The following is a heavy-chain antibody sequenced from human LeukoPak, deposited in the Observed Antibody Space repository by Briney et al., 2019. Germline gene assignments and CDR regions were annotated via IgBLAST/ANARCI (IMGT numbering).Heavy chain of an antibody. J-gene: IGHJ4*02. Sequence: PGGSLRLSCAASGFTFNSYYIHWVRQPPGKGLVWVSRINSDGSTTGYADSVKGRFTISRDNAKDTLYLQMDSLGAEDAAVYYCVRYSGSLVYYFEYWGQGTLVTVSS. D-gene: IGHD1-26*01. CDR2: INSDGSTT. CDR3: VRYSGSLVYYFEY. V-gene: IGHV3-74*01. CDR1: GFTFNSYY.